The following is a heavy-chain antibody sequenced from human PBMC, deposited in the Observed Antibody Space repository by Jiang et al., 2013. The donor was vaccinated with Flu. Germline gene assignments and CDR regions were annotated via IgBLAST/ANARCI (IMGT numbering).Heavy chain of an antibody. J-gene: IGHJ3*02. CDR3: ARERYDAFDI. Sequence: WIRQSPSRGLEWLGRTYYRSKWYNDYAVSVKSRITINPDTSKNQFSLQLNSVTPEDTAVYYCARERYDAFDIWGQGTMVTVSS. V-gene: IGHV6-1*01. CDR2: TYYRSKWYN.